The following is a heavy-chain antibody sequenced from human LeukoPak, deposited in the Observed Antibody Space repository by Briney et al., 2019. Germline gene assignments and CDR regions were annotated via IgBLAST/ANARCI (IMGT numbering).Heavy chain of an antibody. D-gene: IGHD6-19*01. V-gene: IGHV3-11*04. J-gene: IGHJ6*03. Sequence: GGSLRLSCAASGFTFSDYYMSWIRQAPGKGLEWVSYISSSGSTIYYADSVKGRFTISRDNAKNSLYLQMNSLRAEDTAVYYCAREVAVVGTPLYYYYYYYMDVWGKGTTVTVSS. CDR1: GFTFSDYY. CDR3: AREVAVVGTPLYYYYYYYMDV. CDR2: ISSSGSTI.